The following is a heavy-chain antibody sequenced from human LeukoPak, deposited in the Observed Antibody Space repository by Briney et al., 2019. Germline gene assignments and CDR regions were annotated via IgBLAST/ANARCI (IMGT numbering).Heavy chain of an antibody. CDR3: ARPRGSGSYYDNWFDP. V-gene: IGHV3-11*06. CDR1: GFTFSDYY. D-gene: IGHD3-10*01. J-gene: IGHJ5*02. CDR2: ISSSSSYT. Sequence: GGSLRLSCAASGFTFSDYYMSWIRQAPGKGLEGVSYISSSSSYTNYADSVKGRFTISRDNAMNSLYLQMNSLRAEDTAVYYCARPRGSGSYYDNWFDPWGQGTLVTVSS.